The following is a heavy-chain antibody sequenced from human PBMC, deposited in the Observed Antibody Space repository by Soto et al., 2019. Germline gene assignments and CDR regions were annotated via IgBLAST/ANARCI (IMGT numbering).Heavy chain of an antibody. CDR1: GGSISSYY. V-gene: IGHV4-59*01. Sequence: SETLSLTCTVSGGSISSYYWSWIRQPPGKGLEWIGYIYYSGSTNYNPSLKSRVTISVDTSKNQFSLKLSSVTAADTAVYYCARARNSGWWPHYFDYWGQGTLVTVSS. J-gene: IGHJ4*02. CDR2: IYYSGST. D-gene: IGHD6-19*01. CDR3: ARARNSGWWPHYFDY.